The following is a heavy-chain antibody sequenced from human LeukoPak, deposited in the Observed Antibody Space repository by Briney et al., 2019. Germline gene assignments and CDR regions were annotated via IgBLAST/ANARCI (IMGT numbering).Heavy chain of an antibody. J-gene: IGHJ3*02. Sequence: ASVKVSCKASGGTFSSYAISWVRQAPGQGLEWMGGIIPIFGTANYAQKFQGRVTITADESTSTAYMELSSLRSEDTAVYYCATDRRPLPPGYSSSWPFHDAFDIWGQGTMVTVSS. CDR2: IIPIFGTA. CDR1: GGTFSSYA. CDR3: ATDRRPLPPGYSSSWPFHDAFDI. D-gene: IGHD6-13*01. V-gene: IGHV1-69*13.